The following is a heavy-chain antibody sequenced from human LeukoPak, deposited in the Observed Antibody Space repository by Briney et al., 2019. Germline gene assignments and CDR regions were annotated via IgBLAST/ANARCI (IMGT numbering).Heavy chain of an antibody. CDR2: INPNSGGT. CDR3: EIHYYDSSGYFDY. D-gene: IGHD3-22*01. V-gene: IGHV1-2*02. CDR1: GYTFTGYY. Sequence: ASVKVSCKASGYTFTGYYMHWVRQAPGQGLEWMGWINPNSGGTNYAQKFQGRVTMTRDTSISTAYMELSSLRSEDTAVYYCEIHYYDSSGYFDYWGQGTLVTVSS. J-gene: IGHJ4*02.